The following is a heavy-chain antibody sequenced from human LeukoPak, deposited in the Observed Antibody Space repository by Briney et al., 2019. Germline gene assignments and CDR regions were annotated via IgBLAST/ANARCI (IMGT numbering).Heavy chain of an antibody. D-gene: IGHD3-10*01. CDR2: INPSNGIT. V-gene: IGHV1-46*01. J-gene: IGHJ2*01. CDR1: GFTFSNHF. Sequence: GASVKVSCKASGFTFSNHFMHWVRQAPGQGLEWMGIINPSNGITNYAQKFQGRVTMTRDMSTSTAYMELRSLRPDDTAVYYCARITMVRGVIFDWYFDLWGRGTLVTVSS. CDR3: ARITMVRGVIFDWYFDL.